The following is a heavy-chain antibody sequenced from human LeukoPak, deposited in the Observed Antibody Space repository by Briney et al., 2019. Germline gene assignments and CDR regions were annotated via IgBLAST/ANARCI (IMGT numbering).Heavy chain of an antibody. CDR1: GGSFSGYY. V-gene: IGHV4-34*01. CDR3: KRNYYDSSGYYPEFDY. Sequence: SETLSLTCAVYGGSFSGYYWSWIRQPPGKGLEWIGEINHSGSTNYNPSLKSRVTISVDTSENQFSLKLSSVTAADTAVYYCKRNYYDSSGYYPEFDYWGQGTLVTVSS. CDR2: INHSGST. J-gene: IGHJ4*02. D-gene: IGHD3-22*01.